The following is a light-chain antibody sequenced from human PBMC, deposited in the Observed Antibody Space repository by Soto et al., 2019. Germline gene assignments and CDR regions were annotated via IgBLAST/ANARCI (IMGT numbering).Light chain of an antibody. CDR1: QSVLYSSNNKNY. V-gene: IGKV4-1*01. CDR3: QQYYSTLALT. CDR2: WAS. J-gene: IGKJ4*01. Sequence: DIVMTQSPDSLAVSLGERATINCKSGQSVLYSSNNKNYLAWYQQKPGQPPKLLIYWASTREYGVPDRFSGSGSGTDFTLTISSLQAEDVAVYYCQQYYSTLALTFGGGTKVEIK.